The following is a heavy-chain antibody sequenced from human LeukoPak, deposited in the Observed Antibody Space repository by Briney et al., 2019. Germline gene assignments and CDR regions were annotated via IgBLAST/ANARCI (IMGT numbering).Heavy chain of an antibody. J-gene: IGHJ3*02. CDR1: GYSLRTNGMC. D-gene: IGHD5-12*01. CDR3: ARIDRGPDAFDI. Sequence: SRRTLANHTQTLRPTCTFSGYSLRTNGMCASSIRQPPGRALEWLALIDWDDGKFYSTSLKTRLSVSKDTSKNQVVLTMTNVEPVDTATYYCARIDRGPDAFDIWGQGTMVTVSS. CDR2: IDWDDGK. V-gene: IGHV2-70*01.